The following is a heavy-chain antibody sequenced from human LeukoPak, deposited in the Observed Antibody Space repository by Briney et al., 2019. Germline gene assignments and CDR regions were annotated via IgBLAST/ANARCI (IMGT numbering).Heavy chain of an antibody. J-gene: IGHJ4*02. V-gene: IGHV5-51*01. CDR1: GYIFTIYW. Sequence: GESLNISCKGSGYIFTIYWIGWVRQMPGKGLEWMGIIYPGDSDTRYSPSFQGQVTISADKSISTAYLQWTSLKASDTAMYYCARLHYYGSGSYYNAIDYWGQGTLVTVPS. CDR2: IYPGDSDT. D-gene: IGHD3-10*01. CDR3: ARLHYYGSGSYYNAIDY.